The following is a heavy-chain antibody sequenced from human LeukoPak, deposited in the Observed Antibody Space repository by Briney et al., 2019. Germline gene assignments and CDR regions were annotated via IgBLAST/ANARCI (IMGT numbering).Heavy chain of an antibody. D-gene: IGHD3-22*01. CDR2: ISGSGGST. CDR3: AKGDSRRLLPTQAYYYMDV. J-gene: IGHJ6*03. Sequence: PGGSLRLSCAASGFTFSSYAMSWVRQAPGKGLEWVSAISGSGGSTYYADSVKGRFTISRDNSKNTLYLQMNSLRAEDTAVYYCAKGDSRRLLPTQAYYYMDVWGKGTTVTVSS. V-gene: IGHV3-23*01. CDR1: GFTFSSYA.